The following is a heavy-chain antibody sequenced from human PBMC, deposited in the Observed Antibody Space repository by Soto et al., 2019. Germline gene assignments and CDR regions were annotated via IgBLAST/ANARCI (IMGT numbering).Heavy chain of an antibody. Sequence: QITLKESGPTVVKPTQTLTLTCTFSGFSLTTSGVGVGWIRRPPGKALEWLALIYWDEDKRYSPSLKSRLTISKDTSNNHVVLTMTKMDPMDTATYYCVHRYVYTGNDVGLDAWGQGTLVTVSS. J-gene: IGHJ5*02. CDR1: GFSLTTSGVG. V-gene: IGHV2-5*02. CDR3: VHRYVYTGNDVGLDA. D-gene: IGHD1-1*01. CDR2: IYWDEDK.